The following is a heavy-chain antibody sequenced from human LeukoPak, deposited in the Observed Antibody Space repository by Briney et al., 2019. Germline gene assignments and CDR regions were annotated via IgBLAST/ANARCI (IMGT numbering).Heavy chain of an antibody. CDR2: ISSSSGTI. CDR1: GFSFSNYG. V-gene: IGHV3-48*04. D-gene: IGHD3-3*01. Sequence: GGSLRLSCAASGFSFSNYGMNWVRQAPGEGLEWVAYISSSSGTIYSADSVKGRFTVSRDNAKNSLYLHMTSLRAADTAVYYCARSLCYDTGCSFDNWGQGTLVTVSS. CDR3: ARSLCYDTGCSFDN. J-gene: IGHJ4*02.